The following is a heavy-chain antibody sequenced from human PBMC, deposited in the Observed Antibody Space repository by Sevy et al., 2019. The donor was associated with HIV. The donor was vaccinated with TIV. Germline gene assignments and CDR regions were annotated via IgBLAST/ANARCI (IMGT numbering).Heavy chain of an antibody. Sequence: GGSLRLSCVASGFTFGNYDMHWFRQAKGKGLEWVSAIGLAGDTYYPGSVKGRFTISREKDKKSLYLQMNSLRAGDTAVYYCARAWRDRWYFDLWGRGTLVTVSS. J-gene: IGHJ2*01. CDR1: GFTFGNYD. CDR2: IGLAGDT. V-gene: IGHV3-13*01. CDR3: ARAWRDRWYFDL.